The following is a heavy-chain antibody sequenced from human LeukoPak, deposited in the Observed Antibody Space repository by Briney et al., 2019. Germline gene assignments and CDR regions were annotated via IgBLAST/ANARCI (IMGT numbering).Heavy chain of an antibody. CDR2: INHSGST. Sequence: PSETLSLTCAVYGGSFSGYYWSWIRQPPGKGLEWIGEINHSGSTNYNPSLKSRVTISVDTSKNQFPLKLSSVTAADTAVYYCARDGGYCSSTSCYGWFDPWGQGTLVTVSS. V-gene: IGHV4-34*01. J-gene: IGHJ5*02. D-gene: IGHD2-2*01. CDR1: GGSFSGYY. CDR3: ARDGGYCSSTSCYGWFDP.